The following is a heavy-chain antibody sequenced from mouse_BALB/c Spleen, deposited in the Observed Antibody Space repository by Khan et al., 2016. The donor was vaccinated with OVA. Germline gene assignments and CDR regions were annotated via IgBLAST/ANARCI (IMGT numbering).Heavy chain of an antibody. D-gene: IGHD1-1*01. J-gene: IGHJ4*01. CDR3: GRTGYGSLGY. V-gene: IGHV1-18*01. CDR2: INPNNGGT. Sequence: VRLQQSGPELVKPGASVKLPCKASGYTFTDYNMDWVKQSHGKSLEWIGDINPNNGGTIYNQKFKGKATLPVDKSSSTAYMELRSLTSEDTADYYGGRTGYGSLGYWGQGTTVTVSS. CDR1: GYTFTDYN.